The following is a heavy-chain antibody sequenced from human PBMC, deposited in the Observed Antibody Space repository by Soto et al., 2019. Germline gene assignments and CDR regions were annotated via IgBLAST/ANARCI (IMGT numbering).Heavy chain of an antibody. Sequence: GGSLRLSCAASGFTFSSYEMNWVRQAPGKGLEWVSYISSSGSTIYYADSVKGRFTISRDNAKNSLYLQMNSLRAEDTAVYYCARVPDSGSSYYFDYWGQGTLVTVSS. CDR1: GFTFSSYE. V-gene: IGHV3-48*03. D-gene: IGHD1-26*01. CDR2: ISSSGSTI. CDR3: ARVPDSGSSYYFDY. J-gene: IGHJ4*02.